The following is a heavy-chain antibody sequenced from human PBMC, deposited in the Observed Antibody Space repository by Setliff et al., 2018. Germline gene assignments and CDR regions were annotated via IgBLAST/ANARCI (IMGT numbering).Heavy chain of an antibody. J-gene: IGHJ4*02. CDR2: IYYSGST. V-gene: IGHV4-59*08. D-gene: IGHD5-12*01. Sequence: SETLSLTCTVSGGSISSYYWSWIRQPPGKGLEWIGYIYYSGSTNYNPSLKSRVIMSVDTSKNQFSLTLSSVTAADTAVYYCARDAYDYPFDYWGQGTLVTVSS. CDR3: ARDAYDYPFDY. CDR1: GGSISSYY.